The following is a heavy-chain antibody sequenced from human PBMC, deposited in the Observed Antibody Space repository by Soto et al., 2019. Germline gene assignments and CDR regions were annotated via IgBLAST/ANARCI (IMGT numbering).Heavy chain of an antibody. CDR1: GSSISSSSYY. CDR2: IYYSGST. D-gene: IGHD5-12*01. V-gene: IGHV4-39*01. Sequence: SSETLSLTCTVSGSSISSSSYYWGWIRQPPGKGLEWIGSIYYSGSTYYNPSLKSRVTISVDTSKNQFSLKLSSVIAADTAVFYCAGPPIGYSGYDSDYWGQGTLVTVSS. J-gene: IGHJ4*02. CDR3: AGPPIGYSGYDSDY.